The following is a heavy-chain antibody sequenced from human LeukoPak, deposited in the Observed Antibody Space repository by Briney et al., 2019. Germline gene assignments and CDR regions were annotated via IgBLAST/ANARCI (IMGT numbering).Heavy chain of an antibody. V-gene: IGHV3-21*01. CDR2: ISSSSSYI. CDR3: AVGTVAGTFYY. J-gene: IGHJ4*02. CDR1: GFTFSSYA. Sequence: GGSLRLSCAASGFTFSSYAMSWVRQAPGNGLEWVSSISSSSSYIYYADSVKGRFTISRDNAKNSLYLQMNSLRAEDTAVYYCAVGTVAGTFYYWGQGTLVTVSS. D-gene: IGHD6-19*01.